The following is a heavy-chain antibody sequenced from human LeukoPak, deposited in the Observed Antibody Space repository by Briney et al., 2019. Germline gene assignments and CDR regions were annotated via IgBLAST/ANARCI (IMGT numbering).Heavy chain of an antibody. D-gene: IGHD3-3*01. CDR3: ARDSGAVRTDYDFWSGYRRPYYFDY. J-gene: IGHJ4*02. CDR1: GFTFSSYS. V-gene: IGHV3-21*01. CDR2: ISSSSSYI. Sequence: GGSLRLSCAASGFTFSSYSMNWVRQAPGKGLEWVSSISSSSSYIYYADSVRGRFTISRDNAKNSLYLQMNSLRAEDTAVYYCARDSGAVRTDYDFWSGYRRPYYFDYWGQGTLVTVSS.